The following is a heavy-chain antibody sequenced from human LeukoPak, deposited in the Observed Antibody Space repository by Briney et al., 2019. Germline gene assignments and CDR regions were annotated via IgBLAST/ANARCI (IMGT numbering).Heavy chain of an antibody. D-gene: IGHD3-3*01. V-gene: IGHV4-39*01. CDR2: IYYSGST. CDR1: GGSISSSSYY. J-gene: IGHJ6*03. Sequence: SETPSLTCTVSGGSISSSSYYWGWIRQPPGKGLEWIGSIYYSGSTYYNPSLKSRVTISVDTSKNQFSLKLSSVTAADTAVYYCARREFRFLEWLGKEYYYMDVWGKGTTVTVSS. CDR3: ARREFRFLEWLGKEYYYMDV.